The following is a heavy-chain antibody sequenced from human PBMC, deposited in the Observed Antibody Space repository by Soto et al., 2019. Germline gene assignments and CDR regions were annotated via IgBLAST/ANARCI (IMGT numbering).Heavy chain of an antibody. CDR2: FYLSEST. CDR1: GASISSTSYF. J-gene: IGHJ5*02. D-gene: IGHD6-25*01. Sequence: QMQLQESGPGLVKPSETLSLTCTVSGASISSTSYFWGWIRQPPGKGLEWVGSFYLSESTHCTPSLNSRVTISVDTSKNQFSLRLTSLTAADTAVYYCASGNSGAYRAWFDPWGQGTLVTVSS. CDR3: ASGNSGAYRAWFDP. V-gene: IGHV4-39*01.